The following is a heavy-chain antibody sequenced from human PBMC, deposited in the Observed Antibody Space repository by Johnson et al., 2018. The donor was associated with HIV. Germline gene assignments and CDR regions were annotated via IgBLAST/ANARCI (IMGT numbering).Heavy chain of an antibody. D-gene: IGHD6-25*01. Sequence: QVQLVESGGGLVKPGGSLRLSCSASGFTFSDYYMSWIRQTPGKGLEWVSYISSGGGSVHYAESVKGRFIISRDNAKNSLFVEMNSLRAEDTAVYYGARGEWSSGKGGSFDMWCQGTLVTVAS. J-gene: IGHJ3*02. V-gene: IGHV3-11*04. CDR3: ARGEWSSGKGGSFDM. CDR1: GFTFSDYY. CDR2: ISSGGGSV.